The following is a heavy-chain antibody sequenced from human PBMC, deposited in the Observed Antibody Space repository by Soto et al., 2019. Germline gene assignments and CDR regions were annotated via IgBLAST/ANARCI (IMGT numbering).Heavy chain of an antibody. V-gene: IGHV1-46*01. Sequence: GSVKVSCKPSGYSFTTYYMHWVRQTPGQGLEWRGRINPSGGSTSYAQRFQGRVTMTGDTSTSTVYMELSSLRSEDAAVYYCAGDSYSSSEWGGLDYWG. CDR3: AGDSYSSSEWGGLDY. J-gene: IGHJ4*01. CDR1: GYSFTTYY. D-gene: IGHD6-13*01. CDR2: INPSGGST.